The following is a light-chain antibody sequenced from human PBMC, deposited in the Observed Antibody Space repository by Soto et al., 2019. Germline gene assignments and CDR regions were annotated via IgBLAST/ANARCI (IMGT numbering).Light chain of an antibody. J-gene: IGKJ1*01. CDR1: QTVRNNY. V-gene: IGKV3-20*01. CDR2: DAS. Sequence: EIVLTQSPGTLSLSPGERATLSCRASQTVRNNYLAWYQQKPGQAPRLLIYDASGRAAGVPDRFSGSGSGTDFTLTISRLEPEDFAVYYCQQYGGSSRTFGQGTKVDIK. CDR3: QQYGGSSRT.